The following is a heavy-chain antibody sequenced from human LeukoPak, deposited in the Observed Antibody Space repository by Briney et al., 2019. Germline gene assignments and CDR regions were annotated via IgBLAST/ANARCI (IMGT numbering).Heavy chain of an antibody. J-gene: IGHJ4*02. Sequence: ASVKVSCKASGYTFTGYYMHWVRQAPGQGLEWMGWINPNSGGTNYAQKFQGRVTMTRDTSISTAYMELSRLRSEDTAVYYCARGDSSGSSGGDYWGQGTLVTVSS. D-gene: IGHD6-19*01. V-gene: IGHV1-2*02. CDR3: ARGDSSGSSGGDY. CDR1: GYTFTGYY. CDR2: INPNSGGT.